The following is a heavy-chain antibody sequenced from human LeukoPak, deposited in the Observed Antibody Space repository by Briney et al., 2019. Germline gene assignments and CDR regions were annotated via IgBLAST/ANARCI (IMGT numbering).Heavy chain of an antibody. Sequence: SETLSLTCTVSGGSISSGDYYWSWIRQPPGKGLEWIGYIYYSGSTYYNPSLESRATISVDTSKNQFSLKLISVTAADTAVYYCARRTYYDSSTYPFDYWGQGTLVTVSS. V-gene: IGHV4-30-4*08. CDR2: IYYSGST. J-gene: IGHJ4*02. CDR1: GGSISSGDYY. D-gene: IGHD3-22*01. CDR3: ARRTYYDSSTYPFDY.